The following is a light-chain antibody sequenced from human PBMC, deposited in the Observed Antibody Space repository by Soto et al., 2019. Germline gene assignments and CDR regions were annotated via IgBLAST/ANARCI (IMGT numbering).Light chain of an antibody. Sequence: SCELTQPPSVSVVPGETARITCGENKVGSKRVHWYQQKPGQAPVLVIYYDSNRTSGIPERFSGSNSGNTATLTISRVEAGDEADYYCQVWDTTSDHPVVFGGGTKLTVL. V-gene: IGLV3-21*04. J-gene: IGLJ2*01. CDR2: YDS. CDR1: KVGSKR. CDR3: QVWDTTSDHPVV.